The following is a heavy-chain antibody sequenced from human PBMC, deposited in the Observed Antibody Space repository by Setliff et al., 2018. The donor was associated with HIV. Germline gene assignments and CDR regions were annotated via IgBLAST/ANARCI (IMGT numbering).Heavy chain of an antibody. CDR2: ISTYKGNT. CDR3: ARDNYDDYSRVQMDV. Sequence: ASVKVSCKASGYTFTSYVISWVRQAPGQGLEWMGWISTYKGNTKYEQKFQGRVTMTTDTSTSTAYMELRSLRSDDTAIYYCARDNYDDYSRVQMDVWGKGTTVTISS. J-gene: IGHJ6*03. D-gene: IGHD4-17*01. CDR1: GYTFTSYV. V-gene: IGHV1-18*04.